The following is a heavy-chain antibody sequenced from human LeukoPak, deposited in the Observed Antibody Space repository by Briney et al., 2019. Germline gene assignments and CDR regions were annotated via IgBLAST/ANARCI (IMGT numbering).Heavy chain of an antibody. CDR2: ISSSGSTI. Sequence: GGSLRLSCAASGFTFSDYYMSWIRQAPGKGLEWVSYISSSGSTIYYADSVKGRFTISRDNAKNSLYLQMNSLRAEDTAVYYCARRQTERTMVRGVIDSHLDYWGQGTLVTVSS. D-gene: IGHD3-10*01. J-gene: IGHJ4*02. CDR1: GFTFSDYY. CDR3: ARRQTERTMVRGVIDSHLDY. V-gene: IGHV3-11*01.